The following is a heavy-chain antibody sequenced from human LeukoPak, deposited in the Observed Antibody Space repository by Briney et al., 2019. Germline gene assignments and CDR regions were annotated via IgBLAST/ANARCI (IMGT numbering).Heavy chain of an antibody. Sequence: PGGSLRLSCAASGFSFSMYWMHWVRQAPGRGLESVSGISYNGDGTYYANSVKGRFTISRDNSKKTLYLQVGSLRVEDMGVYYCARGHFWSGYTYQDYFYYMDVWGKGTAVTVSS. J-gene: IGHJ6*03. CDR1: GFSFSMYW. CDR3: ARGHFWSGYTYQDYFYYMDV. CDR2: ISYNGDGT. D-gene: IGHD3-3*02. V-gene: IGHV3-64*01.